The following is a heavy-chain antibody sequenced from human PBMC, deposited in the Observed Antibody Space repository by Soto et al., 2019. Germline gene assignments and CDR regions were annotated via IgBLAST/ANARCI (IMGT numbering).Heavy chain of an antibody. CDR3: ARARQYYDCEFDP. CDR2: ISYSGRT. V-gene: IGHV4-31*03. CDR1: GDSISSGAYY. J-gene: IGHJ5*02. D-gene: IGHD3-22*01. Sequence: SETLSLTCTVSGDSISSGAYYWSWIRQHPGKGLEWIGYISYSGRTYYNPSLKSRLTISLDTSENQFSLKLTSVTAADTAIYYCARARQYYDCEFDPWGQGTLVTVSS.